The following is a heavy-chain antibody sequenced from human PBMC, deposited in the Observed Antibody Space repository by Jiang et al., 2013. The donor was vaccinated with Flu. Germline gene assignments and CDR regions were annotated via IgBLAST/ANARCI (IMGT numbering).Heavy chain of an antibody. D-gene: IGHD2-2*02. CDR1: GYTFRSYG. J-gene: IGHJ1*01. Sequence: GAEVKKLGASVKVSCKASGYTFRSYGFTWVRQAPGQGLEWMGWISAFNRNTKSAQKFQGRLTMTTETSTSTAYIELTSLRSDDTAVYFXARDPGNGYTYVLDHWGQGTLVNVSS. V-gene: IGHV1-18*01. CDR3: ARDPGNGYTYVLDH. CDR2: ISAFNRNT.